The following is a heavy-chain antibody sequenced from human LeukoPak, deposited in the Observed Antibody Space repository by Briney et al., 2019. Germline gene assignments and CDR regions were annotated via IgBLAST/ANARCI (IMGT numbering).Heavy chain of an antibody. D-gene: IGHD1-20*01. CDR1: GDSVTKKTYA. V-gene: IGHV4-39*01. CDR3: ARHQGSPDKHDHYRAYNR. J-gene: IGHJ4*02. CDR2: IYFGGSA. Sequence: PSETLSLTCSVSGDSVTKKTYAWVWIRQAPGKGLEWIGSIYFGGSATYTPSLQSRVTMSIDTSKNQLSLKLNSVTAADTAVYYCARHQGSPDKHDHYRAYNRWGPGILVTVSS.